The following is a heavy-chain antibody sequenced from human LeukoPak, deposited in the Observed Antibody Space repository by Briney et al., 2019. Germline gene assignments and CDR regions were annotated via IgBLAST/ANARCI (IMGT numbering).Heavy chain of an antibody. CDR1: GYTITGYY. V-gene: IGHV1-2*02. Sequence: ASVTVSCKASGYTITGYYIHWVRQAPGQGLEWMGWINPNSGGTNYAQKFQGRVTMTRDTSISTAYMELSRLRSDDTAVYYCAISDYGGKSPPLDYWGQGTLVTVSS. J-gene: IGHJ4*02. CDR3: AISDYGGKSPPLDY. CDR2: INPNSGGT. D-gene: IGHD4-23*01.